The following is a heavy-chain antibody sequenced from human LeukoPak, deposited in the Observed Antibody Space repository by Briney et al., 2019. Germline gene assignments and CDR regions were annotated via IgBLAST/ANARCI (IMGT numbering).Heavy chain of an antibody. J-gene: IGHJ4*02. CDR1: GYSFTSYD. D-gene: IGHD4-17*01. Sequence: ASGKVSCKASGYSFTSYDINWVRQATGQGMEWMGWMNPNRGNRGYAQKFQGRGTITRNTDISAAYMELSSLRSEDTAVYYCARGWGDYNEPVVYWGQGTLVTVSS. V-gene: IGHV1-8*03. CDR2: MNPNRGNR. CDR3: ARGWGDYNEPVVY.